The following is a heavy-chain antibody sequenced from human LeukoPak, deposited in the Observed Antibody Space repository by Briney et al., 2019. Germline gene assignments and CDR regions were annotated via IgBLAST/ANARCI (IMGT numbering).Heavy chain of an antibody. D-gene: IGHD3-22*01. CDR2: LSGDGRRT. CDR1: GFTFSSYW. CDR3: LVVVTGGSSQH. J-gene: IGHJ1*01. Sequence: PGGSLRLSCAECGFTFSSYWMHWVRQAPGKGLVWFLRLSGDGRRTTYADCVKGRFTISRDSAKNTLYLQMNSVRAEDTAKYYCLVVVTGGSSQHWGQGTEVTVSS. V-gene: IGHV3-74*03.